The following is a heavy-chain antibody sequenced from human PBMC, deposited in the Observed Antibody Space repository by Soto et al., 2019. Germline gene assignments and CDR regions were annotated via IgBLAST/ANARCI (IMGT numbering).Heavy chain of an antibody. J-gene: IGHJ2*01. V-gene: IGHV1-69*06. CDR3: AREGVVTPWYFAL. D-gene: IGHD2-21*02. CDR2: IIPIFGTA. Sequence: SVKVSCKASGGTFSSYAISSLRQAPGQGLEWMGGIIPIFGTANYAQKFQGRVTITADKSTSTAYMELSSLRSEDTAVYYCAREGVVTPWYFALWARGILVTVSA. CDR1: GGTFSSYA.